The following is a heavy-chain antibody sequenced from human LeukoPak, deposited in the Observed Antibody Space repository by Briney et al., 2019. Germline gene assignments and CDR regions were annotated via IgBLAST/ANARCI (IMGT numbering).Heavy chain of an antibody. D-gene: IGHD2-15*01. J-gene: IGHJ6*02. CDR2: IWFDGSIK. Sequence: PGGSLRLSCAASGFIFSSYGMHWVRQAPGKGLEWVAVIWFDGSIKYYADSVKGRFIFSRDNSKNTLSLQMNSLRADDTAVYYCARDPAAASRGFGMDVWGQGTTVTVSS. CDR3: ARDPAAASRGFGMDV. CDR1: GFIFSSYG. V-gene: IGHV3-33*01.